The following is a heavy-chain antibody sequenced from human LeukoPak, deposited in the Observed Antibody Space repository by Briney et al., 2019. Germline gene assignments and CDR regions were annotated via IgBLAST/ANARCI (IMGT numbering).Heavy chain of an antibody. CDR1: GYSFTSYW. Sequence: GESLKISCKGSGYSFTSYWIGWVRQMPGKGLEWMGIIYPGDSDTRYSPSFQGQVTISADKSISTAYLQWSSLKASDTAMYYCARLKPPYYDFWSGYQNWFDPWGQGTLVTVSS. CDR3: ARLKPPYYDFWSGYQNWFDP. J-gene: IGHJ5*02. CDR2: IYPGDSDT. V-gene: IGHV5-51*01. D-gene: IGHD3-3*01.